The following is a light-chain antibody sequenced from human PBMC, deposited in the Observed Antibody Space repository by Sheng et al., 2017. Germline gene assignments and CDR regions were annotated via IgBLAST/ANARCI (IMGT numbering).Light chain of an antibody. Sequence: DIQMTQSPFTLSASEGDRVTITCRASQSISTWLAWYQQKPGKAPKLLIYKASTLESGVPSRFGGSGSGTEFTLTISSLQPNDIATYYCQQYNSFPRTFGQGTKVEIK. V-gene: IGKV1-5*03. CDR1: QSISTW. CDR3: QQYNSFPRT. CDR2: KAS. J-gene: IGKJ1*01.